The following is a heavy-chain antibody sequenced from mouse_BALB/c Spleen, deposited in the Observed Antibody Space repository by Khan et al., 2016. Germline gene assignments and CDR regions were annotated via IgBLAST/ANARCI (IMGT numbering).Heavy chain of an antibody. CDR2: IWGDGRT. J-gene: IGHJ3*01. CDR1: GFSLTGYG. Sequence: VQLQESGPGLVAPSQSLSITCTVSGFSLTGYGVNWVRQPPGKGLEWLGKIWGDGRTDYNSALQSRVSISKDNSKSQVFLKMNSLQTDDTANYYCSSDYDGFAYWGQGTLVIVSA. V-gene: IGHV2-6-7*01. D-gene: IGHD2-12*01. CDR3: SSDYDGFAY.